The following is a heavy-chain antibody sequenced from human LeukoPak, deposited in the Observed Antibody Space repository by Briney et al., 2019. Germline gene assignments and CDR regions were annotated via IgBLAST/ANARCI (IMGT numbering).Heavy chain of an antibody. V-gene: IGHV4-39*01. D-gene: IGHD1-26*01. Sequence: SSETLSLTCTGSGCSISSSSYYWGWIRQPPGKGLEWIGSIYYSGSTYYNPSLKSRVTISVDTSKNQFSLKLSSVTAADTAVYYCARAVGATPPYYMDVWGKGTTVTVSS. J-gene: IGHJ6*03. CDR1: GCSISSSSYY. CDR2: IYYSGST. CDR3: ARAVGATPPYYMDV.